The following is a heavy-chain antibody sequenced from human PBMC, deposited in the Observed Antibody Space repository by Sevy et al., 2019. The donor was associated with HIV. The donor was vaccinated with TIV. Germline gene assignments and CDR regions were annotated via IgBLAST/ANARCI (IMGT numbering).Heavy chain of an antibody. D-gene: IGHD2-21*02. V-gene: IGHV3-30*04. CDR2: ISHDGGTQ. CDR3: ARDALPFCGGDYYSHFFDP. J-gene: IGHJ5*02. Sequence: GGSLRLSCVGSGFTFSSYSFNWVRLAPGKGLEWVSLISHDGGTQFFADSVRGRFTISRDNSKNTLWLEMNSLRPEDTAVYFCARDALPFCGGDYYSHFFDPWGQGTLVTVSS. CDR1: GFTFSSYS.